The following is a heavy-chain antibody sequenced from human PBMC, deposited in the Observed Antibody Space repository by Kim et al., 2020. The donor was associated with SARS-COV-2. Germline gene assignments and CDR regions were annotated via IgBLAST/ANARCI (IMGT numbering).Heavy chain of an antibody. CDR3: ANNGGYFHLAVRQQPF. Sequence: GGSLRLSCAASGFIFNNYDMHWVRQAPGKGLEWLAHVSYDGSLRIYADSLKGRFSISKDNSKNALYLHINSLETEDTAVYYCANNGGYFHLAVRQQPF. V-gene: IGHV3-30*18. D-gene: IGHD6-6*01. CDR1: GFIFNNYD. CDR2: VSYDGSLR. J-gene: IGHJ3*01.